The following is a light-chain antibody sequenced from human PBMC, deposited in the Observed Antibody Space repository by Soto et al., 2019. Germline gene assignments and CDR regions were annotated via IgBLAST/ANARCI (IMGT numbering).Light chain of an antibody. J-gene: IGKJ1*01. CDR1: QGISNY. CDR2: AAS. CDR3: QKYNSAPWT. Sequence: DIPMTQSPSSLSTSVGARVTITCRARQGISNYLAWYQQKPGKVPKLLIYAASTLQSGVPSRFSGSGSGTDFTLSISSLQPEDVATDYFQKYNSAPWTFGQGTKVEIK. V-gene: IGKV1-27*01.